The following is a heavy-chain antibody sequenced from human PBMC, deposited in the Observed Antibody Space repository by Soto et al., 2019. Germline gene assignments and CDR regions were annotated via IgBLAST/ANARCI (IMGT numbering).Heavy chain of an antibody. Sequence: QVQLVESGGGVVQPGRSLRLSCAASGFTFSSYGMHWVRQAPGKGLEWVAVIWYDGRNEYYAESVKGRFTISRDNSKNTLYLQMNSLRAEDTAVYYCARWGIAAGDYWGQGTLVTVSS. V-gene: IGHV3-33*01. D-gene: IGHD6-13*01. J-gene: IGHJ4*02. CDR3: ARWGIAAGDY. CDR1: GFTFSSYG. CDR2: IWYDGRNE.